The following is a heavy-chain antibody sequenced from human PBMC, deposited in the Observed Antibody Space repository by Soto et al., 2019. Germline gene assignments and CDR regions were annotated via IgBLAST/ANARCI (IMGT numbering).Heavy chain of an antibody. J-gene: IGHJ6*02. D-gene: IGHD1-7*01. CDR1: GFTFSSYA. CDR3: ARAGYNWNYVDYYYYGMDV. Sequence: RGGSLRLSCAASGFTFSSYAMHWVRQAPGKGLEGVAVISYDGSNKYYADSVKGRFTISRDNSKNTLYLQMNSLRAEDTAVYYCARAGYNWNYVDYYYYGMDVWGQGTTVTVSS. V-gene: IGHV3-30-3*01. CDR2: ISYDGSNK.